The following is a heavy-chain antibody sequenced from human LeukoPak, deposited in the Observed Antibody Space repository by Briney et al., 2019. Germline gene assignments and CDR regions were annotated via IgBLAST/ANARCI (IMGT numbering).Heavy chain of an antibody. Sequence: ASVKVSCKASGGTFSNYAISWVRQAPGQGLEWMGGIIPIFGTANYAQKFQGRVTITADESTSTAYMELSSLRSEDTAVYYCARSSLRFLEWLLSRYYYYMDVWGKGTTVTVSS. V-gene: IGHV1-69*13. CDR3: ARSSLRFLEWLLSRYYYYMDV. J-gene: IGHJ6*03. CDR1: GGTFSNYA. CDR2: IIPIFGTA. D-gene: IGHD3-3*01.